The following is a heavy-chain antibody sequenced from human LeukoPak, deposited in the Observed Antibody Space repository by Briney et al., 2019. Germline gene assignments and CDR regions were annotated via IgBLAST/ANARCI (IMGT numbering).Heavy chain of an antibody. CDR3: AKDGEVDTAMVTAPDYFDY. CDR2: ISGRRGST. CDR1: GFTFSTYA. Sequence: RGSLRLSCAASGFTFSTYAMSWVRQAPGKGLEWVSAISGRRGSTNYADSVKGRFTISRDNSKNTLYLQMNSLRAEDTAVYYCAKDGEVDTAMVTAPDYFDYWGQGTLVTVSS. D-gene: IGHD5-18*01. V-gene: IGHV3-23*01. J-gene: IGHJ4*02.